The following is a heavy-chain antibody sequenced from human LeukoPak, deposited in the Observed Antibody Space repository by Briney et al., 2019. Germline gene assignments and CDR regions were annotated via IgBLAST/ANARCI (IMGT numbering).Heavy chain of an antibody. CDR1: GYTFTGYY. V-gene: IGHV1-2*06. CDR3: ASLVEMATIRVFDY. CDR2: INPNSGGT. J-gene: IGHJ4*02. Sequence: ASVRVSCKASGYTFTGYYMHWVRQAPGQGLEWVGRINPNSGGTNYAQKLQGRVTMTRDTSISTAYMELSRLRSDDTAVYYCASLVEMATIRVFDYWGQGTLVTVSS. D-gene: IGHD5-24*01.